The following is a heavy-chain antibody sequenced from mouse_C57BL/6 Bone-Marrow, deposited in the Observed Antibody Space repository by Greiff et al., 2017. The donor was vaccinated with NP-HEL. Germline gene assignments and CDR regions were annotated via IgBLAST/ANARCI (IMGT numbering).Heavy chain of an antibody. V-gene: IGHV1-69*01. J-gene: IGHJ4*01. Sequence: QVQLQQPGAELVMPGASVKLSCKASGYTFTSYWMHWVKQRPGQGLEWIGEIDPSDSYTNYNQKFKGKSTLTVDKSYSTAYMQLSSLTSEDSAVYYCASDYSNYYAMDYWGQGTSVTVSS. CDR1: GYTFTSYW. CDR3: ASDYSNYYAMDY. CDR2: IDPSDSYT. D-gene: IGHD2-5*01.